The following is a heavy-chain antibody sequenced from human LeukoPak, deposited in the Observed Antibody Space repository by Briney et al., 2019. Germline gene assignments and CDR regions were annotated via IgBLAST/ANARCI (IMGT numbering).Heavy chain of an antibody. J-gene: IGHJ4*02. CDR1: GLTFGSYA. CDR3: AKPPSGAAADLFDF. Sequence: PGGSLRLPCGASGLTFGSYAMSWVRQAPGKGLKWVSGISRIGDSTYYAESVKGRFTISRDNSKNTLYLQMNSLRAEDTAVYYCAKPPSGAAADLFDFWGQGSLVIVSS. CDR2: ISRIGDST. V-gene: IGHV3-23*01. D-gene: IGHD6-13*01.